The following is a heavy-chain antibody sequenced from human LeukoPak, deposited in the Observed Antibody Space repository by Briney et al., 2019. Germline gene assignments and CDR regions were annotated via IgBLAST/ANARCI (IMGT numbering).Heavy chain of an antibody. CDR1: GYDFRSYW. J-gene: IGHJ4*02. CDR2: IYPGDSDT. CDR3: ASPLSGYSFY. V-gene: IGHV5-51*01. Sequence: GESLKISCKTSGYDFRSYWIGWVGQLPGKGLEWMGVIYPGDSDTKYSPSFQGQVTISADKSITTAYLQWSSLKASDTAMYYCASPLSGYSFYWGQGTLATVSS. D-gene: IGHD5-12*01.